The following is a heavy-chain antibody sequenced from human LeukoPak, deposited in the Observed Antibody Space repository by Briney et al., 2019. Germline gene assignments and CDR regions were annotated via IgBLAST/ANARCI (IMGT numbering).Heavy chain of an antibody. V-gene: IGHV3-20*04. CDR2: INWNGGST. CDR3: ARVYELREEDYYYYYMDV. J-gene: IGHJ6*03. D-gene: IGHD5/OR15-5a*01. Sequence: GRSLRLSCAASGFTFSSYAMHWVRQAPGKGLEWVSGINWNGGSTGYADSVKGRFTISRDNAKNSLYLQMNSLRAEDTALYYCARVYELREEDYYYYYMDVWGKGTTVTVSS. CDR1: GFTFSSYA.